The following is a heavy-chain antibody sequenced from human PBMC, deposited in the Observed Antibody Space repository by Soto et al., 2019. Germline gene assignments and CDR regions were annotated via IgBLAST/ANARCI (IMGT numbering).Heavy chain of an antibody. Sequence: TWETLSLICTVSGGSITTGGYYWSWIRQLPGKGLEWIGHRYYSESTYYNPSLKSRVSISLDTSKNQFSLKLSFVTAADTAMYYCARTKCSGGSCYSWSLDYWGQGTPVTVS. CDR1: GGSITTGGYY. J-gene: IGHJ4*02. D-gene: IGHD2-15*01. CDR3: ARTKCSGGSCYSWSLDY. V-gene: IGHV4-31*03. CDR2: RYYSEST.